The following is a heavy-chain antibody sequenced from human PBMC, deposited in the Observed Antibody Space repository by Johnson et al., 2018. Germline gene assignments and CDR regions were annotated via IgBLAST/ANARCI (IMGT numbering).Heavy chain of an antibody. Sequence: EVQLLESGGGLIQPGGSLRLSCAASGFTVSSNDLSWVRQAPGKGLEWVSRINSDGSSTSYADSVKDRFTISRDNAKITLYLQMNSLRAEDTAVYYCAKWGGYYYYMDVWGKGTTVTVSS. CDR1: GFTVSSND. CDR2: INSDGSST. V-gene: IGHV3-74*02. D-gene: IGHD2-8*01. CDR3: AKWGGYYYYMDV. J-gene: IGHJ6*03.